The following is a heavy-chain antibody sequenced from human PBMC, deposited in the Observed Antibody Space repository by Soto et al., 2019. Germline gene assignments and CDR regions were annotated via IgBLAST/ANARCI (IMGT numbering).Heavy chain of an antibody. Sequence: SGPTLVNPTQTLTLTCTFSGFSLSTSGVCVSWVRQPPGRALEWLALIDWDDDKYYTTSLRTRLTISKDTSKNQVVLTMTNMDPVDTATYYCTRMARGWLIDYWGQGTLVTVSS. CDR3: TRMARGWLIDY. J-gene: IGHJ4*02. D-gene: IGHD5-12*01. CDR2: IDWDDDK. V-gene: IGHV2-70*20. CDR1: GFSLSTSGVC.